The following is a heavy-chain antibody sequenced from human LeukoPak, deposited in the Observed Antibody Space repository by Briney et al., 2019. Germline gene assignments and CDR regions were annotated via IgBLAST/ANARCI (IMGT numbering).Heavy chain of an antibody. D-gene: IGHD6-13*01. CDR2: IYYSGST. V-gene: IGHV4-59*01. Sequence: PSETLSLTCTVSGGSISSYYWSWIRQPPGKGLEWIGYIYYSGSTNYNPSLESRVTISVDTSKNQFSLKLSSVTAADTAVYYCARAAGIAAAGTTRYYYYGMDVWGQGTSVTVSS. J-gene: IGHJ6*02. CDR3: ARAAGIAAAGTTRYYYYGMDV. CDR1: GGSISSYY.